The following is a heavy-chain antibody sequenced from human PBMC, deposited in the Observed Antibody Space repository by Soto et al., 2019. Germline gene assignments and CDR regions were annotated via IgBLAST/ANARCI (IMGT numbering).Heavy chain of an antibody. Sequence: EVPRVESGGGLIQPGGSLKLSCAASGFTVGNNYISWVRQAPGKGLEWVSLIYSTGTTKYADSVQGRFTVSRDNAKNTLYLQMNGRRAEDTAVYYCAKDGRGSGSHYNSFGYWGQGTLVTVSS. CDR1: GFTVGNNY. J-gene: IGHJ4*02. CDR3: AKDGRGSGSHYNSFGY. V-gene: IGHV3-53*01. CDR2: IYSTGTT. D-gene: IGHD3-10*01.